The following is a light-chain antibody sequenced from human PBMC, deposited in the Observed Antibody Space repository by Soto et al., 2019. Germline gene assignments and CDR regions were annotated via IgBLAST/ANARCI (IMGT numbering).Light chain of an antibody. CDR2: DTS. V-gene: IGKV3-11*01. Sequence: IVLTQSPATLSLSPGERATLSCRASQSVSSYLAWHQQKPVQAPRLLIYDTSNRATGIPDRFSGSGSGTDFTLTISSLEPEDFAVYYCQQRSNWPPALTFGGGTKVEIK. J-gene: IGKJ4*01. CDR3: QQRSNWPPALT. CDR1: QSVSSY.